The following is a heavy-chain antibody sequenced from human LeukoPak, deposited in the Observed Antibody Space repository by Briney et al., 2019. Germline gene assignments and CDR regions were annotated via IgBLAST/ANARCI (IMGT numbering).Heavy chain of an antibody. V-gene: IGHV1-2*02. CDR3: AYSDSAPSLDY. CDR1: GNTFTGYY. CDR2: ITHGT. J-gene: IGHJ4*02. D-gene: IGHD5-12*01. Sequence: GASVKVSCKASGNTFTGYYLHWVRQAPGQGLKGMGWITHGTNYAPRFHGRSTMAWDTSINTAFMELSSLRSDDTAVYYCAYSDSAPSLDYWGQGALVTVSS.